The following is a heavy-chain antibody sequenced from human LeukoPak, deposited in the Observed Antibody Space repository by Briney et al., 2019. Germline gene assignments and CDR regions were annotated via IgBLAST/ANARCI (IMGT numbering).Heavy chain of an antibody. CDR2: INHSGST. J-gene: IGHJ4*02. V-gene: IGHV4-34*01. Sequence: SETLSLTCTVSGGSISSYYWSWIRQPPGKGLEWIGEINHSGSTNYNPSLKSRVTISVDTSKNQSSLKLSSVTAADTAVYYCARVRIGNGYFDYWGQGTLVTVSS. D-gene: IGHD2-15*01. CDR1: GGSISSYY. CDR3: ARVRIGNGYFDY.